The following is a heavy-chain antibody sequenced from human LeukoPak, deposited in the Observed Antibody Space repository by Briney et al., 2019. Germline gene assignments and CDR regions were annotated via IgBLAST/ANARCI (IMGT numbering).Heavy chain of an antibody. J-gene: IGHJ4*02. Sequence: SETLSLTCTVSGGSISSSSYYWGWIRQPPGKGLEWIRSIYYSGSTYYNPSLKSRVTISVDTSKNQFSLKLSSVTAADTAVYYCARHLAIVGATFDYWGQGTLVTVSS. V-gene: IGHV4-39*01. CDR2: IYYSGST. CDR3: ARHLAIVGATFDY. CDR1: GGSISSSSYY. D-gene: IGHD1-26*01.